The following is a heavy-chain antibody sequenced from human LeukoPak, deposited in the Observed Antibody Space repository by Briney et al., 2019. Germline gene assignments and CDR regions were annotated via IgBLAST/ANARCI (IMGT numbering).Heavy chain of an antibody. D-gene: IGHD6-19*01. CDR2: IYHSGST. J-gene: IGHJ3*02. V-gene: IGHV4-38-2*01. Sequence: SETLSLTXAVSGYSISSGYYWGWIRQPPGKGLEWIVSIYHSGSTYYNPSLKSRVTISVDTSKNQFSLKLSSVTAADTAVYYCARIPVAGHDWQAAFAIWGQGTMVTVSS. CDR3: ARIPVAGHDWQAAFAI. CDR1: GYSISSGYY.